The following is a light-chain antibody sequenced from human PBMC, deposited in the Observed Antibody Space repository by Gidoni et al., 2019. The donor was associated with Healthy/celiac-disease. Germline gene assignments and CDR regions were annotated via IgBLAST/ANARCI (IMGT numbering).Light chain of an antibody. CDR1: QSVLYSSNNKNY. CDR2: WAS. V-gene: IGKV4-1*01. Sequence: DIVMTQSPDSLAVSLGERATIHCKSSQSVLYSSNNKNYLAWYQQKTGQPPKRLIYWASTRESGVPDRCSGSGSGRDVTLTISSMQAEDVAVDYCQQYYSTPAYTFGQGTKLEIK. J-gene: IGKJ2*01. CDR3: QQYYSTPAYT.